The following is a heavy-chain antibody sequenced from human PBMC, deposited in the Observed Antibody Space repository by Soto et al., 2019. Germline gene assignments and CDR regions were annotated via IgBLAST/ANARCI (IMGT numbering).Heavy chain of an antibody. V-gene: IGHV1-18*01. CDR1: GYTFTSYG. D-gene: IGHD5-12*01. CDR3: ARARRGYSAYESCAFDI. CDR2: ISTYSGNT. Sequence: QVQLVQSGAEVKKPGASVKLSCEASGYTFTSYGISWVRQAPGQGLEWMGWISTYSGNTNYAQKLQDRVTMATDTSTTTAYMELRSLRSDDTAVYYCARARRGYSAYESCAFDIWGQGTVVTVSS. J-gene: IGHJ3*02.